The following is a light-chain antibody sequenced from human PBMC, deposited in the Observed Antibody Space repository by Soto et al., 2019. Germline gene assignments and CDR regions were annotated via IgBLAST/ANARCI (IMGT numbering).Light chain of an antibody. CDR1: QGISSY. CDR3: QQRFGTPLT. V-gene: IGKV1-8*01. Sequence: MAQSPSSISPWTGHRVAITHRASQGISSYLAWYQQKPGKAPKLLIYTASTLQSGVPSRFSGSGSGTDFTLTISSLQPEDSATYYCQQRFGTPLTFGGGTKVDIK. CDR2: TAS. J-gene: IGKJ4*01.